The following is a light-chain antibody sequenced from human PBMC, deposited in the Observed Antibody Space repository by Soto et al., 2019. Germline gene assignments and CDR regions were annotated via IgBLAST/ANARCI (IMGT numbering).Light chain of an antibody. CDR1: QSVSSN. CDR2: GAS. Sequence: EIVMTQSPATLSLSPGERATLSCRASQSVSSNLAWYQQKPGQAPRLLIYGASTRATGIPARFSGSGSGTEFTLTISSLQAEDLAVYYCQQYNNWLRTFGQGTKLEIK. V-gene: IGKV3-15*01. J-gene: IGKJ2*01. CDR3: QQYNNWLRT.